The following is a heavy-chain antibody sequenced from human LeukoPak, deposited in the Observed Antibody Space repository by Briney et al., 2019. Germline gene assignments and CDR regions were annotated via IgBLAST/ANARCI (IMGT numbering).Heavy chain of an antibody. V-gene: IGHV3-30*18. CDR2: ISYDGSNK. Sequence: PGRSLLLSCAASGFTFSIYGMHWVRQAPGKGLEWVAVISYDGSNKYYADSVKGRFTISRDNSKNTPYLQMNNLRAEDTAVYYCAEDRPWFDPWGQGTLVTVSS. CDR1: GFTFSIYG. D-gene: IGHD6-6*01. CDR3: AEDRPWFDP. J-gene: IGHJ5*02.